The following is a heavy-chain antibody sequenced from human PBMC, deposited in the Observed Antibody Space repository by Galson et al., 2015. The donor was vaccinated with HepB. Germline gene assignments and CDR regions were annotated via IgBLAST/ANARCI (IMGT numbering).Heavy chain of an antibody. CDR1: GFTFSSYA. Sequence: SLRLSCAASGFTFSSYAMSWVRQAPGKGLEWVSGISGSGGSTYYADSVKGRFTISRDKSKDTLFLQMNSLRAEDTAVYYCAKDMYSDYNYYYYNGMDVWGQGTTVTVSS. V-gene: IGHV3-23*01. D-gene: IGHD4-11*01. CDR3: AKDMYSDYNYYYYNGMDV. J-gene: IGHJ6*02. CDR2: ISGSGGST.